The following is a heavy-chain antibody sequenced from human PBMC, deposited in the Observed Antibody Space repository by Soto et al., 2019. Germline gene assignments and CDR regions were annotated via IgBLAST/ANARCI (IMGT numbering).Heavy chain of an antibody. CDR1: GGTFSSYS. CDR3: ARGRWLQLYFDY. D-gene: IGHD5-12*01. J-gene: IGHJ4*02. CDR2: IIPIFGTA. Sequence: SVKVSCKASGGTFSSYSISWVRQAPGQGLEWMGGIIPIFGTANYAQKFQGRVTITADESTSTAYKELSSLRSEDTAVYYCARGRWLQLYFDYWGQGTLVTVSS. V-gene: IGHV1-69*13.